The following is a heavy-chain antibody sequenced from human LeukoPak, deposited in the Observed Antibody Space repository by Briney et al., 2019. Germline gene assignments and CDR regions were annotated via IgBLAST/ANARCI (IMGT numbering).Heavy chain of an antibody. J-gene: IGHJ3*02. CDR1: GYTFTDYL. CDR3: ARVRGGFNLRDFDI. CDR2: INPNSGGT. D-gene: IGHD5-24*01. V-gene: IGHV1-2*02. Sequence: ASVKVSCKASGYTFTDYLMHWVRQAPGQGLEWMGWINPNSGGTEYAQKFHGRVTMTRDTSISTVYMELSSLRSDDTAVYFCARVRGGFNLRDFDIWGQGAVVTVSS.